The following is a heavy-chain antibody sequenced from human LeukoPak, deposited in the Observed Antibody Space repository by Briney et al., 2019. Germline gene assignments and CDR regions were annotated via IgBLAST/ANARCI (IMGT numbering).Heavy chain of an antibody. CDR2: INHSGST. D-gene: IGHD4-23*01. V-gene: IGHV4-34*01. J-gene: IGHJ2*01. Sequence: SETLSLTCTVSGGSISSYYWSWIRQPPGKGLEWIGEINHSGSTNYNPSLKSRVTISVDTSKNQFSLKLSSVTAADTAVYYCARADYGGTFYWYFDLWGRGTLVTVSS. CDR3: ARADYGGTFYWYFDL. CDR1: GGSISSYY.